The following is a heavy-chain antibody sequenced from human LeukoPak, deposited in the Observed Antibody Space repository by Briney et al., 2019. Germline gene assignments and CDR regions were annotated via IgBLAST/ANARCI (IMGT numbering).Heavy chain of an antibody. J-gene: IGHJ3*02. CDR1: GFTFSSHG. D-gene: IGHD1-7*01. CDR3: AKDMYGQGNSNDAFDI. Sequence: PGRSLTLSCAASGFTFSSHGMDWVRQAPGKGLEWVAVIWYDGSKIYYSDSVKGRFTISRDNSKNTLYLQMNSLRAEDTAVYYCAKDMYGQGNSNDAFDIWGQGTMVTVSS. V-gene: IGHV3-33*06. CDR2: IWYDGSKI.